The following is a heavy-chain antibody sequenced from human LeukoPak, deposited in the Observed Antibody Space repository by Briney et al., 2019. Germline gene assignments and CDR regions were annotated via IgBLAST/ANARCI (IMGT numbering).Heavy chain of an antibody. V-gene: IGHV1-2*02. CDR3: VRDWELRYSQGGFDY. Sequence: GASVKVSCKAYGYTFTGYYIHWVRQAPAQGLEWTGWINPRSGETHYAQQFQGRLAMTRDTSISTAYMELSRLTSDDTAVYFCVRDWELRYSQGGFDYWGQGTLVTVSS. CDR1: GYTFTGYY. CDR2: INPRSGET. J-gene: IGHJ4*02. D-gene: IGHD3-10*01.